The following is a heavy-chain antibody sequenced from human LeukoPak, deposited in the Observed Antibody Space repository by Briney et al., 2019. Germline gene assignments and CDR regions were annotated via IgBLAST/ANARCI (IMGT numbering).Heavy chain of an antibody. V-gene: IGHV3-30*03. Sequence: GRSLRLSCAASGFTFSSYGMHWVRQAPGKGLEWVAVISYDGSNKYYADSVKGRFTISRDNSRNTLYLQMNSLRAEDTAVYYCARPNIVVVPAPYYFDYWGQGTLVTVSS. CDR2: ISYDGSNK. CDR1: GFTFSSYG. J-gene: IGHJ4*02. CDR3: ARPNIVVVPAPYYFDY. D-gene: IGHD2-2*01.